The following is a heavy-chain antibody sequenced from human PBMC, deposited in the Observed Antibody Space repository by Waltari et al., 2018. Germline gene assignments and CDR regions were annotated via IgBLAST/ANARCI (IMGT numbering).Heavy chain of an antibody. Sequence: QVQLVQSGAEVKKPGSSVKVSCKASGGTFSNHGISWVRQAPGKGPEWMGGIIPILAIANYAPNFQGRVTISADESTSTAYMELSSLRSDDTALYYCATSLHVTGTTAAFDIWGQGTMVTVSS. CDR2: IIPILAIA. J-gene: IGHJ3*02. V-gene: IGHV1-69*04. CDR3: ATSLHVTGTTAAFDI. D-gene: IGHD1-20*01. CDR1: GGTFSNHG.